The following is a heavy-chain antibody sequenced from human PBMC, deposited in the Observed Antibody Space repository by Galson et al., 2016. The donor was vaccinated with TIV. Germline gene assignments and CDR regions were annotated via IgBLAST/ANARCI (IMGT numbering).Heavy chain of an antibody. J-gene: IGHJ4*02. D-gene: IGHD3-22*01. V-gene: IGHV5-51*01. Sequence: QSGAEVKKPGESLKISCKGSGYSFTSYWIGWVRQMPGKGLEWMGIIYPGDSATRYSPSFQGQVTITADKSTRTAYLQWSSLKASDTAVYYCARRDSTGISNFDFWGQGTLVTVSS. CDR3: ARRDSTGISNFDF. CDR2: IYPGDSAT. CDR1: GYSFTSYW.